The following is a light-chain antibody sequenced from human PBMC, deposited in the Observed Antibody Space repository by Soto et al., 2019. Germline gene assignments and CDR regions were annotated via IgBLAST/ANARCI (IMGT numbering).Light chain of an antibody. CDR2: SNN. J-gene: IGLJ3*02. Sequence: QSVLTQPPSASGTPGQRVTISCSGSISNIGRNTVNWYQHVPGTAPKLLIYSNNQRPSGVPDRFSGSKSGTSASLAINGLKSEDEADYYCAPWDDTLNGWVFGGGTKLTVL. V-gene: IGLV1-44*01. CDR1: ISNIGRNT. CDR3: APWDDTLNGWV.